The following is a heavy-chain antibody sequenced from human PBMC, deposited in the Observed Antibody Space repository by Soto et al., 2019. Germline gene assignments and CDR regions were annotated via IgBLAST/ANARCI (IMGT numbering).Heavy chain of an antibody. CDR1: GFFFTDYF. Sequence: QVQLAESGGGLVKSGGSLTLSCSTSGFFFTDYFMSWIRQAPGKGLEWVSYISPSGDVTHYADSVKGRFTISRDNSKKTLYLQMNSLRAEDTAVYYCANPSGYYFGLGSHDEASDMWGQGTGVTVFS. CDR3: ANPSGYYFGLGSHDEASDM. V-gene: IGHV3-11*04. CDR2: ISPSGDVT. J-gene: IGHJ3*02. D-gene: IGHD3-10*01.